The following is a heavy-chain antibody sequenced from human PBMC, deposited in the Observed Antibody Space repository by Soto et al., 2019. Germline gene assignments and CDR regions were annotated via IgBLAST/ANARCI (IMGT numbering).Heavy chain of an antibody. D-gene: IGHD3-22*01. V-gene: IGHV4-31*01. Sequence: QVQLQESGPGLVKPSQTLSLTCTVSGCSISSGGYCWSWIRQYPGKGLEWNGYIYYSGSTYYNPSLKSQVTISVDTSKNQFSLKLSSVTAADTAVYYCAREGSSGYYYGSPMVNYYYGMDVWGQGTTVTVSS. CDR1: GCSISSGGYC. J-gene: IGHJ6*02. CDR2: IYYSGST. CDR3: AREGSSGYYYGSPMVNYYYGMDV.